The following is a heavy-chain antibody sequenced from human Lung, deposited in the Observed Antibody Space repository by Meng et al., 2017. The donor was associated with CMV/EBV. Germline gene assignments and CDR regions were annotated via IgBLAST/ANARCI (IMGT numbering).Heavy chain of an antibody. CDR1: GFTFTSSA. CDR3: AAEALKEQWLVYYYGMDV. D-gene: IGHD6-19*01. CDR2: IVVGSGNT. Sequence: SVKVSXKASGFTFTSSAVQWVRQACGQRLDWIGWIVVGSGNTNYAQKFQERVTITRDMSTSTAYMELSSLRSEDTAVYYCAAEALKEQWLVYYYGMDVWGQGXTVTVSS. J-gene: IGHJ6*02. V-gene: IGHV1-58*01.